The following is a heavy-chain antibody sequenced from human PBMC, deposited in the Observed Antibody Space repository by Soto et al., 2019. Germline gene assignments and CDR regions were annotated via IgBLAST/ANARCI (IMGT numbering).Heavy chain of an antibody. CDR3: ARDSTFHDAFDI. D-gene: IGHD2-21*01. CDR1: GGTFSSYT. CDR2: IIPILGIA. Sequence: SVKVSCKASGGTFSSYTISWVRQAPGQGLEWMGRIIPILGIANYAQKFQGRVTITADKSTSTAYMELSSLRSEDTAVYYCARDSTFHDAFDIWGQGTMVTVSS. J-gene: IGHJ3*02. V-gene: IGHV1-69*02.